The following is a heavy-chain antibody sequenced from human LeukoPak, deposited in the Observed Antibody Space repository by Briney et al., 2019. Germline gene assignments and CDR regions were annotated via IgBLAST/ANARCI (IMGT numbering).Heavy chain of an antibody. CDR3: ARGGGMGHYYYYMDV. J-gene: IGHJ6*03. V-gene: IGHV4-4*07. CDR2: VYTSGST. D-gene: IGHD5-24*01. Sequence: SETLSLTCTVSGGSISSYYWSWIRQPAGKGLEWIGRVYTSGSTNYNPSLTSRVTISVDTSKNQFSLKLSSVTAADTAVYYCARGGGMGHYYYYMDVWGKGTTVTISS. CDR1: GGSISSYY.